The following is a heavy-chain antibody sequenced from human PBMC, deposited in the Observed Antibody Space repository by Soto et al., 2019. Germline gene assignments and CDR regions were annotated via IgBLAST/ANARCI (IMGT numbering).Heavy chain of an antibody. Sequence: QAQLRESGPGLVKPSETLSLTCSISDDSIGPYYWTWIRQTPRKVLQWIGYVYTSGSTKYNSALQSRVTISRDASNSPLSLTMSSVAAADTGVYCCVLEVVGNTWPGMFCTWGRGTLVVVSS. CDR2: VYTSGST. D-gene: IGHD2-15*01. V-gene: IGHV4-59*03. J-gene: IGHJ5*02. CDR3: VLEVVGNTWPGMFCT. CDR1: DDSIGPYY.